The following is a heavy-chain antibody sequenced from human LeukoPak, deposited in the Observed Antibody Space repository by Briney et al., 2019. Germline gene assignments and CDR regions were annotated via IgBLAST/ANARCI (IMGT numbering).Heavy chain of an antibody. CDR3: ARLRTKAYSSEIDP. J-gene: IGHJ5*02. CDR2: INTNTGNP. CDR1: GYTFTTYA. V-gene: IGHV7-4-1*02. Sequence: ASVKVSCKASGYTFTTYAINWVRQAPGQGLEWVGWINTNTGNPTYAQGFTGQFVFSLDTSVSTAYLQISSLKAEDTAVYYCARLRTKAYSSEIDPWGQGTLVTVSS. D-gene: IGHD6-19*01.